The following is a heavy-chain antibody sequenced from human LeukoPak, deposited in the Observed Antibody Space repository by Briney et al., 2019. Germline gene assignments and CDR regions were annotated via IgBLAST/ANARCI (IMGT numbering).Heavy chain of an antibody. Sequence: GGSLRLSCAASGFTFSDYYMSWIRQAPGKGLEWVSYISSSSSTIYYADSVKGRFTISRDNAKNSLYLQMNSLRAEDTAVYYCARALSFQEAFDIWGQGTMVTVSS. J-gene: IGHJ3*02. CDR3: ARALSFQEAFDI. CDR2: ISSSSSTI. CDR1: GFTFSDYY. V-gene: IGHV3-11*04.